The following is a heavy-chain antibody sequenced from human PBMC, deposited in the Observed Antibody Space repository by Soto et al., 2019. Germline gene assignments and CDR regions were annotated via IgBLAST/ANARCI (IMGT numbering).Heavy chain of an antibody. CDR1: GFTFGDSY. D-gene: IGHD2-15*01. CDR3: VRGGGGGLFDP. CDR2: ISPGSRYP. V-gene: IGHV3-11*06. Sequence: GGSLRLSCAVSGFTFGDSYMSWIRQAPGKGLEWLSYISPGSRYPAYADSVKGRFTISRDNAKRSLYLQMMSLTADDTAIYYCVRGGGGGLFDPWGQGTMVTVSS. J-gene: IGHJ5*02.